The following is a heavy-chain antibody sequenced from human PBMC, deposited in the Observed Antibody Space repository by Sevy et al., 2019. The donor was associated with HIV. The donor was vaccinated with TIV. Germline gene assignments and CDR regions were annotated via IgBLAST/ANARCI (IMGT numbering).Heavy chain of an antibody. V-gene: IGHV3-7*01. CDR1: GFTFSANS. CDR3: AHETFGRFES. CDR2: IKGDGSDK. J-gene: IGHJ4*02. D-gene: IGHD3-16*01. Sequence: GGSLRLSCAASGFTFSANSMNWVRQAPGKGLEWVANIKGDGSDKHYVDSVEGRFTISRDNAKNLLYLQMNSLRVEDTAVYYCAHETFGRFESWGQGPLVTVSS.